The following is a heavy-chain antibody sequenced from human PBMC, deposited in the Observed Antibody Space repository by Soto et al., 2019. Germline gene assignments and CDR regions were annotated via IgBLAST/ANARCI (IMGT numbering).Heavy chain of an antibody. CDR1: GYSFTSYW. J-gene: IGHJ6*04. V-gene: IGHV5-10-1*01. CDR2: IDPSDSYT. CDR3: ASRIAAAGKTSFGYYYGMDV. D-gene: IGHD6-13*01. Sequence: PGESLKISCKGSGYSFTSYWISWVRQMPGKGLEWMGRIDPSDSYTNYSPSFQGHVTISADKSISTAYLQWSSLKASDTAMYYCASRIAAAGKTSFGYYYGMDVWGKGTTVTVSS.